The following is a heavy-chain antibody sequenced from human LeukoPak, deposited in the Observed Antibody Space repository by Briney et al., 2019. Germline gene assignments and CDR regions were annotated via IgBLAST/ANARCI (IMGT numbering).Heavy chain of an antibody. D-gene: IGHD6-19*01. Sequence: GGSLRLSCAASGFTFSSYSMNWVRQAPGKGLEWVSSISSSSSYIYYADSVKGRFTISRDNAKSSLYLQMNSLRAEDTAVYYCSSGWYRGGFDYWGQGTLVTVSS. CDR3: SSGWYRGGFDY. V-gene: IGHV3-21*01. CDR1: GFTFSSYS. CDR2: ISSSSSYI. J-gene: IGHJ4*02.